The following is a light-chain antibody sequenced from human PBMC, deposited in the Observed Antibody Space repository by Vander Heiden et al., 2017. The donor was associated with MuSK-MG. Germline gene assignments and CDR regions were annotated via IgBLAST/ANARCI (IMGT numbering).Light chain of an antibody. CDR2: AAS. V-gene: IGKV1-39*01. CDR3: QQRYSNHRRLT. Sequence: DIQMTQSPSSLSASVGDRVTITCRASQSISSYLNWYQQKPGKAPKLLIYAASSLQSGVTSRFSGSGYGTDFTLTISSRQPEDFAAYYCQQRYSNHRRLTFGGGTKVEIK. CDR1: QSISSY. J-gene: IGKJ4*01.